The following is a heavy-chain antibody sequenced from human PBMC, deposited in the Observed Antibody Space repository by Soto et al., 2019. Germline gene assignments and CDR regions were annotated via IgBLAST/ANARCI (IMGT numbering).Heavy chain of an antibody. CDR2: IYYAGST. J-gene: IGHJ4*02. Sequence: SETLSLTCTVSGCSMISYYWSWIRQPPGRGLEWIGFIYYAGSTKYNPSLNSRVTISVDTSKNQFSLTVTSVTAADTAVYYCARRIVATETXDYWGQGTLVTVSS. CDR1: GCSMISYY. D-gene: IGHD5-12*01. V-gene: IGHV4-59*08. CDR3: ARRIVATETXDY.